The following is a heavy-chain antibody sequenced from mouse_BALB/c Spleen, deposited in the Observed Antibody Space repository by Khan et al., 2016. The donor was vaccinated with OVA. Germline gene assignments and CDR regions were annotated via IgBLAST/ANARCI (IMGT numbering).Heavy chain of an antibody. J-gene: IGHJ4*01. CDR1: GYSITRDYA. D-gene: IGHD4-1*01. Sequence: EVQLQESGPGLVKPSQSLSLTCTVTGYSITRDYAWNWIRQFPGNKLEWMGYITNSGSTNSNPSLKSRISITRDTSKNQFFLQLNSVTTEDTATXYCASELGRYYAMDYWGQGTSVTVSS. V-gene: IGHV3-2*02. CDR2: ITNSGST. CDR3: ASELGRYYAMDY.